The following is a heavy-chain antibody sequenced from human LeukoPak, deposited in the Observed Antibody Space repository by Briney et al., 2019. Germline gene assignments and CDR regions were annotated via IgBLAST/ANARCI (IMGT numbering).Heavy chain of an antibody. Sequence: SETLSLTCTVSGYSISSGYYWGWIRQPPGKGLEWIGSIYHSGSTYYNPSLKSRVTISVDTSKNQFSLKLSSVTAADTAVYYCASVPTDLLLWFGPGAFDIWGQGTMVTVSS. CDR3: ASVPTDLLLWFGPGAFDI. V-gene: IGHV4-38-2*02. D-gene: IGHD3-10*01. J-gene: IGHJ3*02. CDR1: GYSISSGYY. CDR2: IYHSGST.